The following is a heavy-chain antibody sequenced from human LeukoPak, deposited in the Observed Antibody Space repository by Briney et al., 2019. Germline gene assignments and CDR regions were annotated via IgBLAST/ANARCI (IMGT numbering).Heavy chain of an antibody. CDR3: AKGGYYDSSGLADY. CDR2: IWYDRSNK. D-gene: IGHD3-22*01. J-gene: IGHJ4*02. V-gene: IGHV3-33*06. CDR1: GFTFSSYG. Sequence: GGSLRLSCAASGFTFSSYGMHWVRQAPGKGLEWVAVIWYDRSNKYYADSVKGRFTISRDNSKNTLYLQMNSLRAEDTAVYYCAKGGYYDSSGLADYWGQGTLVTVSS.